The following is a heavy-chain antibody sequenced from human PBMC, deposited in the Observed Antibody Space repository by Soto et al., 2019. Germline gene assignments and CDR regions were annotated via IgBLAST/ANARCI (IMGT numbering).Heavy chain of an antibody. J-gene: IGHJ4*02. Sequence: QVQLQQWGAGLLKPSETLSLTCAVYGGSFSGYYWSWIRQPPGKGLEWIGEINHSGSTNYNPSLKSRVTISVDTSKNQFSLKLSSVTAADTAVYYCARGDSGYEGEGFDYWGQGTLVTVSS. D-gene: IGHD5-12*01. CDR3: ARGDSGYEGEGFDY. CDR1: GGSFSGYY. V-gene: IGHV4-34*01. CDR2: INHSGST.